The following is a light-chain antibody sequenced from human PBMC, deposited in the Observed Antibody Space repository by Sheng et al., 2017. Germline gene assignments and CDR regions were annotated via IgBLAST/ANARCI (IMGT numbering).Light chain of an antibody. CDR2: HDF. CDR1: ALPRYS. CDR3: QVWDSDADHVV. Sequence: SYILTQPPSVSVAPGQTARVTCGGDALPRYSVHWYRHNPGQAPVLVLFHDFDRPSGIPERFSGSKSGNTATLTISRVEAGDEADYYCQVWDSDADHVVFGGGTKLTVL. J-gene: IGLJ2*01. V-gene: IGLV3-21*02.